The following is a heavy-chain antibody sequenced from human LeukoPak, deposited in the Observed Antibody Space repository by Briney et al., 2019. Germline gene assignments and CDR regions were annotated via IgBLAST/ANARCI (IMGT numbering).Heavy chain of an antibody. J-gene: IGHJ4*02. V-gene: IGHV4-59*12. CDR2: IYYSGST. Sequence: PSETLSLTCTVSEGFISSYYWSWIRQPPGKGLEWIGYIYYSGSTNYNPSLKSRVTISVDTSKNQFSLKLSSVTAADTAVYYCARGGYYYDSTSYYSLDYWGQGTLVTVSS. CDR3: ARGGYYYDSTSYYSLDY. CDR1: EGFISSYY. D-gene: IGHD3-22*01.